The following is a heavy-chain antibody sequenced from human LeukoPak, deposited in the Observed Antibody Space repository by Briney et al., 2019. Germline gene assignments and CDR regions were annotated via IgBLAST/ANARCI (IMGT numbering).Heavy chain of an antibody. Sequence: SETLSLTCTVSGGSISSYYWSWIRQPPGKGLEWIGYIYYSGSTNYNPSLKSRVTISVDTSKNQFSLKLSSVTAADTAVYYCARVALAGGYYYGMDVWGKGTTVTVSS. V-gene: IGHV4-59*01. D-gene: IGHD2-21*01. J-gene: IGHJ6*04. CDR2: IYYSGST. CDR3: ARVALAGGYYYGMDV. CDR1: GGSISSYY.